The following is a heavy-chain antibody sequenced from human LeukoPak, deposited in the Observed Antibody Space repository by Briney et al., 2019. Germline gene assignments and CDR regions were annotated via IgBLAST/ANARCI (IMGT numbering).Heavy chain of an antibody. D-gene: IGHD3-10*01. J-gene: IGHJ6*03. CDR2: ISYSGST. CDR1: GGSITTTNNY. V-gene: IGHV4-39*07. CDR3: ARLSVLLWFGETGMDV. Sequence: PSETLSLTCTVSGGSITTTNNYWAWIRQPPGKGLEWIGSISYSGSTSYNLSLKRRVTLSIDTSKNQFSLKLSSVTAADTAVYYCARLSVLLWFGETGMDVWGKGTTVTISS.